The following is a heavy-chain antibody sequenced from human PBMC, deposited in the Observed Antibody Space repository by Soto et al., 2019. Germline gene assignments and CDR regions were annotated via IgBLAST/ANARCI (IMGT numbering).Heavy chain of an antibody. J-gene: IGHJ5*01. D-gene: IGHD7-27*01. V-gene: IGHV4-30-4*01. Sequence: SETLSLTCSVSGDSISNLDYFWAWIRQPPGQALEYIGYIYKSATTYYNPSFESRVAISVDTSKGQFSLNVTSVTAADTAVYFCARGRYCLTGRCFPNWFDSWGQGALATVSS. CDR2: IYKSATT. CDR3: ARGRYCLTGRCFPNWFDS. CDR1: GDSISNLDYF.